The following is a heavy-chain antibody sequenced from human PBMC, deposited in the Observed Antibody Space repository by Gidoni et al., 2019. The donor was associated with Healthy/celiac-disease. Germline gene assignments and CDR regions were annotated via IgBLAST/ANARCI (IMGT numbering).Heavy chain of an antibody. CDR3: ARRAIFSATHFDY. V-gene: IGHV3-33*01. J-gene: IGHJ4*02. Sequence: QVQLVESGGGVVQPGRSLRLSCAASGFTFSSYGMHWVRQAPGKGLEWVAVIWYDGSNKYYADSVKGRFTISRENSKNTLYLQMNSLRAEDTAVYYCARRAIFSATHFDYWGQGTLVTVSS. D-gene: IGHD2-15*01. CDR2: IWYDGSNK. CDR1: GFTFSSYG.